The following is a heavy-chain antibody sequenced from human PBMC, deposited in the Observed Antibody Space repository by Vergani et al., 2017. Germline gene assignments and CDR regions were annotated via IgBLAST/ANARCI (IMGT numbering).Heavy chain of an antibody. CDR1: GGTFSSYA. V-gene: IGHV1-69*01. CDR2: IIPIFGPA. Sequence: QVQLVQSGAEVKKPGSSVKVSCKASGGTFSSYAISWVRQAPGQGLEWMGGIIPIFGPANYAQKFQGRVTITADESTSTAYMELSSLRSEDTAVYYCASPKDGNYDYRDHDAFDIWGQGTMVTVSS. D-gene: IGHD4-11*01. J-gene: IGHJ3*02. CDR3: ASPKDGNYDYRDHDAFDI.